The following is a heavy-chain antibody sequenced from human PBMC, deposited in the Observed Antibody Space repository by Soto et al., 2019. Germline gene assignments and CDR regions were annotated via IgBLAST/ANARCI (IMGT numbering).Heavy chain of an antibody. CDR3: ARHLRSYDFFQYYYGIDV. CDR1: GYNYNLHW. J-gene: IGHJ6*02. D-gene: IGHD3-16*01. CDR2: IYPGDSDT. Sequence: GESLKISCSGSGYNYNLHWISWVRQKPGRGLEWMGIIYPGDSDTRYNPSFQGQVTISVDKSINTAYLQWDSPEASDTATYYCARHLRSYDFFQYYYGIDVWGQGSTVTVSS. V-gene: IGHV5-51*01.